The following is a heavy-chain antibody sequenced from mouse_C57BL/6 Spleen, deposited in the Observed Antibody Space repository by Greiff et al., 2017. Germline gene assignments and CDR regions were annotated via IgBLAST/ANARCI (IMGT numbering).Heavy chain of an antibody. CDR2: IYPRDGST. D-gene: IGHD1-1*01. J-gene: IGHJ1*03. Sequence: VQLQQSGPELVKPGASVKLSCKASGYTFTSYDINWVKQRPGQGLEWIGWIYPRDGSTKYNEKFKGKATLTVDTSSSTAYMELHSLTSEDSAVYFCARQDYYGSSPYWYFDVWGTGTTVTVSS. V-gene: IGHV1-85*01. CDR1: GYTFTSYD. CDR3: ARQDYYGSSPYWYFDV.